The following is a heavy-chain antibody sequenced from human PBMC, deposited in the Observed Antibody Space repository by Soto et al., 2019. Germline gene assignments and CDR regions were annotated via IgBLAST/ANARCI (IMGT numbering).Heavy chain of an antibody. CDR1: GYSFDTFG. V-gene: IGHV1-18*01. J-gene: IGHJ2*01. Sequence: QVQVVQSGAEVKKPGASVKVACKASGYSFDTFGMRWVRQAPGQGLEWMGWISIEKGDTNSAQKFQDRVTMTTDTSTRTAYMELRSLTSDDTAVYYCARCYCSVGSCFTCWHFDLWGRGTLVTVSS. CDR2: ISIEKGDT. D-gene: IGHD2-15*01. CDR3: ARCYCSVGSCFTCWHFDL.